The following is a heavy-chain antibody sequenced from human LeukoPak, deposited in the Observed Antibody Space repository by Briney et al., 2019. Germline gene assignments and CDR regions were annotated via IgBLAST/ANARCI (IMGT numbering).Heavy chain of an antibody. CDR3: AWLGYCSSTSCSGAFDI. Sequence: ASVKVSCKASGYTFTSYGISWVRQAPGQGLEWMGWISAYNGNTNYAQKLQGRVTMTTDTSTSTAYMELRSLRSDDTAVYYCAWLGYCSSTSCSGAFDIWGQGTVVTVSS. CDR1: GYTFTSYG. CDR2: ISAYNGNT. V-gene: IGHV1-18*01. D-gene: IGHD2-2*01. J-gene: IGHJ3*02.